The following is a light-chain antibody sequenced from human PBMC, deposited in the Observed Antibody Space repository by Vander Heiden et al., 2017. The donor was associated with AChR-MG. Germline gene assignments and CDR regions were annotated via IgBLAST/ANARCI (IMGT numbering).Light chain of an antibody. J-gene: IGKJ5*01. V-gene: IGKV3-15*01. CDR3: QHDNNWHH. CDR2: GAS. CDR1: QSVGTN. Sequence: EIVMTQSPATLSVSPGERAALSCRASQSVGTNLAWYQQKPGQAPRLLIHGASTRATGIPARFSGSESGTEFTLIISSLQSEDFAVYYWQHDNNWHHFGQGTRLEIK.